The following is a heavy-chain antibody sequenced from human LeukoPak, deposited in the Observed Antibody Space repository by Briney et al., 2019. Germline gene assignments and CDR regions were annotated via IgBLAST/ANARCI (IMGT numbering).Heavy chain of an antibody. CDR3: ARETGIAYYGAGSYYYMDV. CDR1: GGSIISGYYY. J-gene: IGHJ6*03. D-gene: IGHD3-10*01. V-gene: IGHV4-61*02. CDR2: ISASGNT. Sequence: SETLSLTCTVSGGSIISGYYYWSWIRQPAGKGLEWIGRISASGNTNYNSSLKSRLNISVDTSKNHFSLNLSSVTAADTAVYYCARETGIAYYGAGSYYYMDVWGKGTTVTISS.